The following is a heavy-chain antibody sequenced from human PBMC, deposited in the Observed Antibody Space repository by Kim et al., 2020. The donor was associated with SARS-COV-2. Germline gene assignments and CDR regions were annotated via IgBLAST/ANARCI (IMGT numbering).Heavy chain of an antibody. Sequence: GGSLRLSCAASGFTFSSYAMHWVRQAPGKGLEWVAVISYDGSNKYYADSVKGRFTISRDNSKNTLYLQMNSLRAEDTAVYYCARDYGSGSYFVGVFDYWGQGTLVTVSS. CDR3: ARDYGSGSYFVGVFDY. D-gene: IGHD3-10*01. CDR2: ISYDGSNK. V-gene: IGHV3-30*04. CDR1: GFTFSSYA. J-gene: IGHJ4*02.